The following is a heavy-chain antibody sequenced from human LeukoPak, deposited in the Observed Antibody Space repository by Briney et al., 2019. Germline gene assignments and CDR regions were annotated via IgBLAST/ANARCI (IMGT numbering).Heavy chain of an antibody. CDR2: INPNSGGT. Sequence: GASVKVSCKASGYTITDYYVHWVRQAPGQGLEWMGWINPNSGGTNYAQKLEGRVTMTTDTSINTGYVELSSLTSDDTAVYFCARAHYLRLYFFDYWGQGTLVTVSS. V-gene: IGHV1-2*02. D-gene: IGHD3-10*01. J-gene: IGHJ4*02. CDR1: GYTITDYY. CDR3: ARAHYLRLYFFDY.